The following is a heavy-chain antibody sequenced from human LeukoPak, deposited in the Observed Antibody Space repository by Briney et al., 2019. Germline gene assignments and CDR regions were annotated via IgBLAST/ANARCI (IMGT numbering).Heavy chain of an antibody. CDR2: IIPILGIA. D-gene: IGHD6-19*01. V-gene: IGHV1-69*04. J-gene: IGHJ4*02. CDR1: GGTFSSYA. CDR3: ARAFSSGIAVAVFRDLYYFDY. Sequence: SVKVSCKASGGTFSSYAISWVRQAPGQGLEWMGRIIPILGIANYAQKFQGRVTITADKSTSTVYMELSSLRSEDTAVYYCARAFSSGIAVAVFRDLYYFDYWGQGTLVTVSS.